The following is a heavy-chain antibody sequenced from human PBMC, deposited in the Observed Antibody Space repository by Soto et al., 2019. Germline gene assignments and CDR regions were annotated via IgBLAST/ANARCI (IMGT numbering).Heavy chain of an antibody. CDR3: AKEYSGSYYYYYGMDV. V-gene: IGHV3-23*01. D-gene: IGHD1-26*01. CDR2: ISGSGGST. CDR1: GFTFSSYA. J-gene: IGHJ6*02. Sequence: GGSLRLSCAASGFTFSSYAMSWVRQAPGKGLEWVSAISGSGGSTYYADSVKGRFTISRDNSKNTLYLQMNSLRAEDTAVYYCAKEYSGSYYYYYGMDVWGQGTTVTVSS.